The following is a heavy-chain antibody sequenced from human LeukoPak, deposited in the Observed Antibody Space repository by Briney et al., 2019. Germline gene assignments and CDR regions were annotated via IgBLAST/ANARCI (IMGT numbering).Heavy chain of an antibody. CDR3: AKRIAAAGTYYFDY. V-gene: IGHV3-23*01. CDR1: GFTFSSYA. Sequence: GESLRLSCAASGFTFSSYAMSWVRQAPGKGLEWVSAISGSGGSTYYADSVKGRFTISRDNSKNTLYLQMNSLRAEATAVYYCAKRIAAAGTYYFDYWGQGTLVTVSS. CDR2: ISGSGGST. D-gene: IGHD6-13*01. J-gene: IGHJ4*02.